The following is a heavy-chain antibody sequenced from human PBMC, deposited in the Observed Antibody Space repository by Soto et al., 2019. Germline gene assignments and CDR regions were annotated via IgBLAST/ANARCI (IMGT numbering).Heavy chain of an antibody. D-gene: IGHD6-19*01. CDR1: GFTFSSYG. J-gene: IGHJ4*02. CDR2: IWYDGSNK. V-gene: IGHV3-33*01. CDR3: AREMEWLVLDY. Sequence: GGSLRLSCAASGFTFSSYGMHWVRQAPGKGLEWVAVIWYDGSNKYYADSVKGRFTISRDNSKNTLYLQMNSLRAEDTAVYYCAREMEWLVLDYWGQGTLVTVSS.